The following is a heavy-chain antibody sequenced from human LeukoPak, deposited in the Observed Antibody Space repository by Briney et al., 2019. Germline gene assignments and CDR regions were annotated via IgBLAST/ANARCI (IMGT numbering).Heavy chain of an antibody. D-gene: IGHD2-2*02. Sequence: GGSLRLSCAASGFTFSSYSMNWVRQAPGKGLEWVSYISSSSSTIYYADSVKGRFTISRDNAKNSLYLQMNSLRAEDTAVYYCARDALGYCSSTSCYRLDEYFEHWGQGTLVTVSS. CDR2: ISSSSSTI. J-gene: IGHJ1*01. V-gene: IGHV3-48*01. CDR3: ARDALGYCSSTSCYRLDEYFEH. CDR1: GFTFSSYS.